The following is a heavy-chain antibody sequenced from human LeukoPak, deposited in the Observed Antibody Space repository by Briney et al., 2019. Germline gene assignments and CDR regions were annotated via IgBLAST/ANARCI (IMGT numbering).Heavy chain of an antibody. CDR3: ARHSRSSSSSPFDY. CDR1: GGSFSGYY. J-gene: IGHJ4*02. CDR2: IYYSGST. V-gene: IGHV4-59*08. Sequence: PSETLSLTCAVYGGSFSGYYWSWIRQPPGKGLEWIGYIYYSGSTNYNPSLKSRVTISVDTSKNQFSLKLSSVTAADTAVYYCARHSRSSSSSPFDYWGQGTLVTVSS. D-gene: IGHD6-6*01.